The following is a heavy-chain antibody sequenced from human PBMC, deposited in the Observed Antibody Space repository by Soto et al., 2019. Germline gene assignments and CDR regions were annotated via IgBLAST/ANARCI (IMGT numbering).Heavy chain of an antibody. D-gene: IGHD2-2*02. CDR2: MNPTSGNT. CDR3: ASSDGHTFNWLNS. V-gene: IGHV1-8*01. J-gene: IGHJ5*01. CDR1: GYTFTKYD. Sequence: QVQLVQSGAEVKTPGASVKVSCKASGYTFTKYDMNWVRQAPGQGLEWMGWMNPTSGNTGYAQKFQGRLTMTWDTAIGIAHKELSSLSNEDTAVYYCASSDGHTFNWLNSWGQRNLVTVS.